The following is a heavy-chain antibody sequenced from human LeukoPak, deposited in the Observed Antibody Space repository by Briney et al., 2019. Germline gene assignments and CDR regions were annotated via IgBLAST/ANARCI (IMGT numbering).Heavy chain of an antibody. CDR3: ARRASSSWNFDY. J-gene: IGHJ4*02. Sequence: GGSLRLSCAASGFTFSSYGMHWVRQAPGKGLEWVAVIWYDGSNKYYADSVKGRFTISRDNSKNTLYLQMNSLRAEDTAVYYCARRASSSWNFDYWGQGTLVTVSS. V-gene: IGHV3-33*01. D-gene: IGHD6-13*01. CDR2: IWYDGSNK. CDR1: GFTFSSYG.